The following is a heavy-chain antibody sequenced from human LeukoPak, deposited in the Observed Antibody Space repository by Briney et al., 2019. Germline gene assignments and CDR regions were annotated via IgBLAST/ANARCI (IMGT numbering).Heavy chain of an antibody. D-gene: IGHD3-22*01. CDR2: IKQDGSEK. V-gene: IGHV3-7*01. J-gene: IGHJ4*02. CDR1: GFTFSSYW. Sequence: GGSLRLSCAASGFTFSSYWMSRVRQAPGKGLEWVANIKQDGSEKYYVDSVKGRFTISRDNAKNSLYLQMNSLRAEDTAVYYCARVASKDYYDSSGYYYYWGQGTLVTVSS. CDR3: ARVASKDYYDSSGYYYY.